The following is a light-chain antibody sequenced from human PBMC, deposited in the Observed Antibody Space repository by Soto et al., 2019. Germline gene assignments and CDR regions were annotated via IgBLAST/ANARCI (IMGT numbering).Light chain of an antibody. J-gene: IGKJ2*01. CDR1: QYISRN. CDR2: GAS. V-gene: IGKV3-15*01. CDR3: QQYNNGPPYT. Sequence: EVVMTQSPATLSVSPGERVTLSCRASQYISRNLAWYQQKPGQSPRLLISGASNRATGVPDRFSGGGSGTDFTLTISSLQSEDFAVYYCQQYNNGPPYTFGQGTKLEI.